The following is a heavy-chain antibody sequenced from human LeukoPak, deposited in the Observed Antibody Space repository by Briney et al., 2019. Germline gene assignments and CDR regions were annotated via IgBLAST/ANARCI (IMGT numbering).Heavy chain of an antibody. CDR1: GYTFTSYT. V-gene: IGHV1-69*02. CDR3: ARGRFLEWSEKPGWFDP. J-gene: IGHJ5*02. CDR2: IIPILGIA. Sequence: GASVKVSCKASGYTFTSYTISWVRQAPGQGLEWMGRIIPILGIANYAQKFQGRVTITADKSTSTAYMELSSLRSEDTAVYYCARGRFLEWSEKPGWFDPWGQGTLVTVSS. D-gene: IGHD3-3*01.